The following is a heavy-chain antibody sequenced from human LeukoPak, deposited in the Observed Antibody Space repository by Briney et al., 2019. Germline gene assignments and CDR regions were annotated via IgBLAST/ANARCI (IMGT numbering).Heavy chain of an antibody. CDR3: SAHETLIVVRPFDY. CDR1: GLTSTGYW. V-gene: IGHV3-74*01. Sequence: PGGSLRLSCAASGLTSTGYWMHWVSQVPGKGAVWVSRMDRDGTSTSYADSVKGRFTISRDNAKNTLYLQMNSLIAEGAAVYYSSAHETLIVVRPFDYWGQGTVVTVSS. D-gene: IGHD3-22*01. J-gene: IGHJ4*02. CDR2: MDRDGTST.